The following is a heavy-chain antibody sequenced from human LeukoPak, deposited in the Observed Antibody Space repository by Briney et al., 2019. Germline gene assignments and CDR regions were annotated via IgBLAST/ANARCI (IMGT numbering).Heavy chain of an antibody. CDR2: MNPNSGNT. Sequence: ASVKVSCKASGYTFTSYDINWVRQATGQGLEWMGWMNPNSGNTGYAQKFQGRVTMTRNTSISTAYMELSSLRSEDTAVYYCARGDGYYDFWSGYYRENWFDPWGQGTLVTVSS. CDR1: GYTFTSYD. J-gene: IGHJ5*02. CDR3: ARGDGYYDFWSGYYRENWFDP. V-gene: IGHV1-8*01. D-gene: IGHD3-3*01.